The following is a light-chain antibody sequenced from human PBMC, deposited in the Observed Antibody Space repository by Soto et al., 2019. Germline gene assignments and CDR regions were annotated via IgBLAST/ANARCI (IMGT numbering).Light chain of an antibody. CDR3: AAWDDSLNGRYV. Sequence: QSVLTQPPSASGTPGQRVTISCSGSSSNIGSNTVNWYQQLPGTAPKLLIYSNNQRPSGFPDRFSGSKSGTSASLAISGLQSEDEADYYCAAWDDSLNGRYVFGTGTEVTVL. J-gene: IGLJ1*01. CDR1: SSNIGSNT. V-gene: IGLV1-44*01. CDR2: SNN.